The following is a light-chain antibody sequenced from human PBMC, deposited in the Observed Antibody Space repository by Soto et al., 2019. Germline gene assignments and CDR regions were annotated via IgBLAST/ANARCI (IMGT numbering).Light chain of an antibody. CDR3: MLYMGYGIWL. CDR2: NTN. CDR1: SGSVSTSSY. J-gene: IGLJ2*01. Sequence: QTVVTQEPSFSVSPGGTVTLTCGLSSGSVSTSSYSSWYQQTPGQPPRTLIYNTNTRSSWVPGRFSGSILGNKAALTITGAQADDESDYYCMLYMGYGIWLFGGGTKLTVL. V-gene: IGLV8-61*01.